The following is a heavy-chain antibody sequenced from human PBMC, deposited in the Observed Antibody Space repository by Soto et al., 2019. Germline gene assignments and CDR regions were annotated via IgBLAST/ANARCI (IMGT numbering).Heavy chain of an antibody. CDR1: GGSISSGGYS. CDR2: IYHSGST. CDR3: ARAIGWFGELLGGYYFDY. V-gene: IGHV4-30-2*01. Sequence: QLQLQESGSGLVKPSQTLSLTCAVSGGSISSGGYSWCWIRQPPGKGLEWIGYIYHSGSTYYNPSLKSRVTISVDRSKNQFSLKLSSVTAADTAVYYCARAIGWFGELLGGYYFDYWGQGTLVTVSS. J-gene: IGHJ4*02. D-gene: IGHD3-10*01.